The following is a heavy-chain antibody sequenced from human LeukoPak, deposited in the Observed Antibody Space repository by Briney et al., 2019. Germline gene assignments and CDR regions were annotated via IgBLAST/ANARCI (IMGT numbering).Heavy chain of an antibody. J-gene: IGHJ4*02. CDR3: VKRTTDYYYYDY. CDR1: GFTFSTYP. CDR2: ISSDGDST. D-gene: IGHD3-9*01. Sequence: GESLRLSCSVSGFTFSTYPMHWVRQAPGRGLEYVSSISSDGDSTYYADSVKGRFTISRDNSKNTLYLQTSSLRAEDTAVYYCVKRTTDYYYYDYWGRGTLVTVSS. V-gene: IGHV3-64D*06.